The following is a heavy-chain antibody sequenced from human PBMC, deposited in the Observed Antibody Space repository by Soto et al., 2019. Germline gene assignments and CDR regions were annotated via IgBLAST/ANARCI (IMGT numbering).Heavy chain of an antibody. CDR2: IYWDDDK. D-gene: IGHD3-10*01. V-gene: IGHV2-5*02. CDR3: ATSATLWFGELIQSGTHHLFDP. CDR1: GFSLSTSGVG. Sequence: QITLKESGPTLVKPTQTLTLTCTFSGFSLSTSGVGVGWIRQPPGKALEWIALIYWDDDKRYSPSLKSRLSITKDTSKNQVVLKKANLDPVENATYYRATSATLWFGELIQSGTHHLFDPWGQGTLVTV. J-gene: IGHJ5*02.